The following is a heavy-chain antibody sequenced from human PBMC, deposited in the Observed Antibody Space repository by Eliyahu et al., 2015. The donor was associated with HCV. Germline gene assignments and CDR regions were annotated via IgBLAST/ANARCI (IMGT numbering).Heavy chain of an antibody. CDR1: GYDFRKYG. CDR2: VNGGNGNT. V-gene: IGHV1-3*01. CDR3: ARVRLRYLGWFGDL. D-gene: IGHD3-3*01. J-gene: IGHJ5*02. Sequence: QVQIVQSGAEVKKPGASVTISCKASGYDFRKYGLIWVRQAPGQRLEWMAWVNGGNGNTKSSLNFQGRITITSDTSAGYMELSGLTSEDTSVYYCARVRLRYLGWFGDLWGQGTPLSVSS.